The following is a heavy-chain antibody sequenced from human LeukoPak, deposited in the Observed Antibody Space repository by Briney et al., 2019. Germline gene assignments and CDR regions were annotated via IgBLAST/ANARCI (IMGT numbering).Heavy chain of an antibody. V-gene: IGHV3-53*01. CDR2: IYSGGST. J-gene: IGHJ4*02. CDR1: GFTVSSNH. Sequence: PGGSLRLSCAASGFTVSSNHMSWVRQAPGKGLGWVSVIYSGGSTYYADSVKGRFTISRDNSKNTLYLQMNSLRAEDTAVYYCARAEGIAAAGGYWGQGTLVTVS. CDR3: ARAEGIAAAGGY. D-gene: IGHD6-13*01.